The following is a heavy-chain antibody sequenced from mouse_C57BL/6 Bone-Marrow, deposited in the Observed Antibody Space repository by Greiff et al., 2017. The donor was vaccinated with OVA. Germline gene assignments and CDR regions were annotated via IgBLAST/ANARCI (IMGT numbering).Heavy chain of an antibody. J-gene: IGHJ4*01. CDR1: GYTFTSYW. V-gene: IGHV1-52*01. CDR3: ATCVREDYYAMGY. CDR2: IDPSGSET. Sequence: VQLQQPGAELVRPGSSVKLSCKASGYTFTSYWMHWVKQRPIQGLEWIGYIDPSGSETKYNQKFKDKATLTVDKSSSTAYMQLSSLTTEDYAVYDCATCVREDYYAMGYWGQGTSVTVSS.